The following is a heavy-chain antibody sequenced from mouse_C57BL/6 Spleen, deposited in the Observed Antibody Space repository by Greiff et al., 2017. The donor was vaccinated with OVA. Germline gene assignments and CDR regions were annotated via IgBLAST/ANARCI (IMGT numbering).Heavy chain of an antibody. D-gene: IGHD2-2*01. CDR3: ARGFYYGYDGYAMDY. Sequence: VQLQQSGPELVKPGASVKISCKASGYSFTDYNMNWVKQSNGKSLEWIGVINPNYGTTSYNQKFKGKATLTVDKSSSTAYMQLNSLTSEDSAVYDCARGFYYGYDGYAMDYWGQGTSVTVSS. CDR1: GYSFTDYN. CDR2: INPNYGTT. J-gene: IGHJ4*01. V-gene: IGHV1-39*01.